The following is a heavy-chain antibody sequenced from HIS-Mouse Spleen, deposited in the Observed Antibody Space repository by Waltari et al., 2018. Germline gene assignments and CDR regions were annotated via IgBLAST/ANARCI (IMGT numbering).Heavy chain of an antibody. Sequence: QLQLQESGPGRVKPSEPLSLTCTGPGGSISSSSSYWGWIRQPPGKGLEWIGSIYYSGSTYYNPSLKSRVTISVDTSKNQFSLKLSSVTAADTAVYYCARLPETNSSGWSGADYWGQGTLVTVSS. CDR2: IYYSGST. CDR1: GGSISSSSSY. J-gene: IGHJ4*02. CDR3: ARLPETNSSGWSGADY. V-gene: IGHV4-39*01. D-gene: IGHD6-19*01.